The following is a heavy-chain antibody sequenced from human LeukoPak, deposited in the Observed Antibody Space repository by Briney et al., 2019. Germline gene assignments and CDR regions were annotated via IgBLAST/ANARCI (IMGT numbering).Heavy chain of an antibody. J-gene: IGHJ3*02. V-gene: IGHV3-33*01. Sequence: GRSLRLSCAASGFTFSSYGMHWVRQALGKGLEWVAVIWYDGSDKYYTDSVKGRFTISRDNSKNTLYLQMNSLRAEDTATYYCARAGDAFDIWGQGTMVTVSS. CDR2: IWYDGSDK. CDR1: GFTFSSYG. CDR3: ARAGDAFDI.